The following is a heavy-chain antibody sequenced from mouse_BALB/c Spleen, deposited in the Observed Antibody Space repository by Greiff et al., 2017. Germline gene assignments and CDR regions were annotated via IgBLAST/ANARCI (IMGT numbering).Heavy chain of an antibody. V-gene: IGHV2-9*02. Sequence: VKLMESGPGLVAPSQSLSITCTVSGFSLTSYGVHWVRQPPGKGLEWLGVIWAGGSTNYNSALMSRLSISKDNSKSQVFLKMNSLQTDDTAMYYCAREGRYDVCAYWGQGTLVTVSA. CDR1: GFSLTSYG. CDR2: IWAGGST. CDR3: AREGRYDVCAY. D-gene: IGHD2-14*01. J-gene: IGHJ3*01.